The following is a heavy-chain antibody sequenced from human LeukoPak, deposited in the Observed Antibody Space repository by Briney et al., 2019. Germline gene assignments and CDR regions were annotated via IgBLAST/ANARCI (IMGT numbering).Heavy chain of an antibody. V-gene: IGHV3-48*03. CDR1: GFAFNSHV. J-gene: IGHJ4*02. CDR3: ARDQRFGHFDS. D-gene: IGHD3-10*01. Sequence: GGSLRLSCVASGFAFNSHVMNWVRQAPGKGLEWVAYIGKDGSSIYYADSVKGRFTISRDNANNSLYLQMNSLRAEDTAVYYCARDQRFGHFDSWGQGTLVTVSS. CDR2: IGKDGSSI.